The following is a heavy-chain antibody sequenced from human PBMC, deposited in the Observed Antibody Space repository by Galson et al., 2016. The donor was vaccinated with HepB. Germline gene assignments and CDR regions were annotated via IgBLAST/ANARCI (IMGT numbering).Heavy chain of an antibody. Sequence: SLRLSCAASGFTFSKYWMSWVRQAPGKGLEWVANIDQDGSEKYYVDSVKGRVTISRDNAKNALYLQMNSLGAEDTAVYYCARDNSRRENGGYHAFDIWGQGTMVTVSS. V-gene: IGHV3-7*05. CDR3: ARDNSRRENGGYHAFDI. CDR2: IDQDGSEK. J-gene: IGHJ3*02. CDR1: GFTFSKYW. D-gene: IGHD3-22*01.